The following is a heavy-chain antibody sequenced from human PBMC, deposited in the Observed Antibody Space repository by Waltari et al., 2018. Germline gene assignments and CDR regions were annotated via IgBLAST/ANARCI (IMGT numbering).Heavy chain of an antibody. V-gene: IGHV3-21*01. D-gene: IGHD6-19*01. Sequence: EVQLVESGGGLVRPGGSLRLSCAASGFTFSTYSMNWVRQAPGKGLEGVSSISTSSDYLYYAESVKGRFTISRDNAKNSLYLQMNSLRAEDTAVYYCARDSSDFDYWGQGTLVTVSS. CDR3: ARDSSDFDY. J-gene: IGHJ4*02. CDR2: ISTSSDYL. CDR1: GFTFSTYS.